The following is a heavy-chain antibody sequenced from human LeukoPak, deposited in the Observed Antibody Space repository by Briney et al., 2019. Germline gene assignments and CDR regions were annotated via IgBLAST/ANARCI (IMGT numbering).Heavy chain of an antibody. CDR3: ATPLIGQGVSLGY. V-gene: IGHV3-30*03. Sequence: GRSLRLSCAASGFTFSSYGMHWVRQAPGKGLEWVAVISYDGSNKYYADSVKGRFTISRDNSKNTLYLQMNSLRAEDTAVYYCATPLIGQGVSLGYWGQGTLVTVSS. D-gene: IGHD3-16*01. J-gene: IGHJ4*02. CDR1: GFTFSSYG. CDR2: ISYDGSNK.